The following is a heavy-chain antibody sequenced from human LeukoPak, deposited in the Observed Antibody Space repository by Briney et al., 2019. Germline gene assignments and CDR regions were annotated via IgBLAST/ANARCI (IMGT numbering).Heavy chain of an antibody. V-gene: IGHV3-53*01. CDR1: GFTFCDYY. CDR2: IYSGGST. CDR3: ARDFDI. Sequence: GGSLRLSCAASGFTFCDYYMSCIRQAPGKGLEWVSDIYSGGSTYYADSVKGRFTISRDNSKNTLYLQMNSLRAEDMAVYYCARDFDIWGQGTMVTVSS. J-gene: IGHJ3*02.